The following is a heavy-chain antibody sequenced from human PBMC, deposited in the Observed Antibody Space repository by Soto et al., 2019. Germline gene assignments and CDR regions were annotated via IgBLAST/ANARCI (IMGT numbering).Heavy chain of an antibody. Sequence: SETLSLTCTVSGGSISSGDYYWSWIRQPPGKGLEWIGYTYYSGSTYYNPSLKSRVTISVDTSKNQSSLKLSSVTAADTAVYYCARADYDFWSGYHTSNWFDTWGQGTLVTVSS. V-gene: IGHV4-30-4*01. J-gene: IGHJ5*02. CDR1: GGSISSGDYY. CDR2: TYYSGST. CDR3: ARADYDFWSGYHTSNWFDT. D-gene: IGHD3-3*01.